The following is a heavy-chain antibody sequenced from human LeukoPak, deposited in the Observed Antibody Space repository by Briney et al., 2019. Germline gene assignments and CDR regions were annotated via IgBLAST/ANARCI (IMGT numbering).Heavy chain of an antibody. V-gene: IGHV3-23*01. J-gene: IGHJ4*02. Sequence: PGRSLRLSCAASGFTFSSYAMSWVRQAPGKGLEWVSAISGSGGSTYYADSVKGRFTISRDNSKNTLYLQTDSLRAEDTAVYYCAKDGYCSDGSCYANFFDYWGQGTLVTVSS. CDR2: ISGSGGST. D-gene: IGHD2-15*01. CDR1: GFTFSSYA. CDR3: AKDGYCSDGSCYANFFDY.